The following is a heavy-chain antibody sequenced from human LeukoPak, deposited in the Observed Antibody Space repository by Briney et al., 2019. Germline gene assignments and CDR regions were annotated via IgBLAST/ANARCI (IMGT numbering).Heavy chain of an antibody. Sequence: SGTLSLTCAVSGGSISSSNWWSWVRQPPGKGLEWIGEIYHSGSTNYNPSLKSRVTISVDKSKNQFSLKLSSVTAADTAVYYCARDLFDSSGTNHDAFDIWGQGTMVTVSS. CDR3: ARDLFDSSGTNHDAFDI. J-gene: IGHJ3*02. D-gene: IGHD6-19*01. CDR2: IYHSGST. V-gene: IGHV4-4*02. CDR1: GGSISSSNW.